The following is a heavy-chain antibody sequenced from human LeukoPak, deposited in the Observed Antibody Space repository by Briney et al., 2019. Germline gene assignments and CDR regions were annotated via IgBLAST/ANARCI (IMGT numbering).Heavy chain of an antibody. V-gene: IGHV3-43*02. D-gene: IGHD3-10*01. CDR1: GFTFDDYA. CDR3: AKVSGITMVRGVIGAFEI. Sequence: PGGSLRLSCAASGFTFDDYAMQWVRQAPGKGLEWVSLISGDGGSTYYADSVKGRFTISRDNSKNSLYLQMNSLRTEDTALYYCAKVSGITMVRGVIGAFEIWGQGTMVTVSS. J-gene: IGHJ3*02. CDR2: ISGDGGST.